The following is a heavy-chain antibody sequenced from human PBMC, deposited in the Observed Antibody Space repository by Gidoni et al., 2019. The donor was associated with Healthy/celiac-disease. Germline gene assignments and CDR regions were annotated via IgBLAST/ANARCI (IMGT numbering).Heavy chain of an antibody. Sequence: QVQLVQSGDEVKKPGASVKVSCKASGYTFTSYGISWVRQATGQGLEWMGWIRADNVNPNYAQKVQGRVTMTTDTSTSTAYMELRSLRSDDTAVYYCAAQGVVVPSLNASDIWGQGTMVTVSS. J-gene: IGHJ3*02. CDR3: AAQGVVVPSLNASDI. D-gene: IGHD3-22*01. CDR1: GYTFTSYG. CDR2: IRADNVNP. V-gene: IGHV1-18*01.